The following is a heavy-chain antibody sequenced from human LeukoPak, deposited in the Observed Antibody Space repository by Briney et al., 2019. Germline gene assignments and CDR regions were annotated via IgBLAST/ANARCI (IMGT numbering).Heavy chain of an antibody. J-gene: IGHJ6*02. CDR1: GYTITSYA. Sequence: GASVKVSCKASGYTITSYAMNWVRQAPGQGLEWMGWINTNTGNPTYAQGFTGRFVFSLDTSVSTAYLQISSLKAEDTAVYYCAREQTTSRYYDFWSGYYRGGYYYYGMDVWGQGTTVTVSS. CDR3: AREQTTSRYYDFWSGYYRGGYYYYGMDV. D-gene: IGHD3-3*01. V-gene: IGHV7-4-1*02. CDR2: INTNTGNP.